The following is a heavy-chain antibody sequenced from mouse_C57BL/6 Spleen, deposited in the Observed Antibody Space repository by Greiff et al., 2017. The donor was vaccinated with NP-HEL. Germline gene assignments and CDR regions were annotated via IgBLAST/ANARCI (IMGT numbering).Heavy chain of an antibody. CDR2: IYPRSGNT. CDR3: ANYYGKNYAMDY. J-gene: IGHJ4*01. CDR1: GYTFTSYG. Sequence: VKLQQSGAELARPGASVKLSCKASGYTFTSYGISWVKQRTGQGLEWIGEIYPRSGNTYYNEKFKGKATLTADKSSSTAYMELRSLTSEDSAVYFCANYYGKNYAMDYWGQGTSVTVSS. V-gene: IGHV1-81*01. D-gene: IGHD1-1*01.